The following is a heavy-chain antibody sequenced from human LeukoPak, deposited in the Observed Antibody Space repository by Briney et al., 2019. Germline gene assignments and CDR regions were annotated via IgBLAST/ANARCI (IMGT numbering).Heavy chain of an antibody. Sequence: GGSLRLSCAASGFTFNSYSMNWFRQAPGKGLEWVSYISSSGSTIYYADSVKGRFTISRDNAKNSLYLQMNSLRAEDTAVYYCARALKWELDYWGQGTLVTVSS. V-gene: IGHV3-48*04. CDR2: ISSSGSTI. D-gene: IGHD1-26*01. CDR1: GFTFNSYS. CDR3: ARALKWELDY. J-gene: IGHJ4*02.